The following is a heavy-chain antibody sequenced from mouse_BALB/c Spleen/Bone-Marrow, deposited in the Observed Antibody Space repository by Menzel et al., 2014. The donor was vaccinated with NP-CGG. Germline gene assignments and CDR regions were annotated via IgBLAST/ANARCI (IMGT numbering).Heavy chain of an antibody. CDR3: ARPKGFALDY. CDR1: GYTFTDYT. Sequence: VKLQESGAELASPGASVKMSCKASGYTFTDYTIQWVKQRPGQGLEWIGYVNPRSGYANYNQKFKDKATLTADKSSSTAFMQLSSLTSEDSAVYYCARPKGFALDYWGQSTALTVSS. V-gene: IGHV1-4*01. CDR2: VNPRSGYA. J-gene: IGHJ2*01.